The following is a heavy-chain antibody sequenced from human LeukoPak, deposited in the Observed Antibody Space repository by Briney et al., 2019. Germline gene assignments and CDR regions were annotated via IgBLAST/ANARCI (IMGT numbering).Heavy chain of an antibody. CDR1: GGTFSSYA. CDR2: IIPIFGTA. J-gene: IGHJ3*02. Sequence: SVKVSCKASGGTFSSYAISWVRQAPGQGLEWMGGIIPIFGTANYAQKFQGRVTITADESTSTAYMELSSLRSEDTAVYYCARGRTTYDASDIWGQGTMVTVSS. CDR3: ARGRTTYDASDI. V-gene: IGHV1-69*13. D-gene: IGHD1-1*01.